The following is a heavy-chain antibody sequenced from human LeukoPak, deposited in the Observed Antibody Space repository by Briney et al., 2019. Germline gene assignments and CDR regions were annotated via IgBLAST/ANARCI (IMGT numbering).Heavy chain of an antibody. J-gene: IGHJ4*02. CDR3: ARDRIGGEEY. V-gene: IGHV3-7*01. Sequence: AGSLRLSCEAPGSTFSSHWMNWVRQAPGKGLSWVANIKEDGSKKDYVDSVKGRFTTSRDNAKNSLQMDSLRAEDTAVYYCARDRIGGEEYWGQGTLVTVSS. CDR2: IKEDGSKK. D-gene: IGHD3-16*01. CDR1: GSTFSSHW.